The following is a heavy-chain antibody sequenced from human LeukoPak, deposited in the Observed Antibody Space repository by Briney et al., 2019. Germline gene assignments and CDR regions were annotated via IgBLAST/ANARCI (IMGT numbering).Heavy chain of an antibody. CDR1: GGSISSSSYY. Sequence: PSETLSLTCTVSGGSISSSSYYWGWIRQPPGKGLEWIGSIYYSGSTYYNPSLKSRVTISVDTSKNQFSLKLSSVTAADTAVYYCARHETGLLEWFPGYMDVWGKGTTVTVSS. J-gene: IGHJ6*03. CDR3: ARHETGLLEWFPGYMDV. CDR2: IYYSGST. D-gene: IGHD3-3*01. V-gene: IGHV4-39*01.